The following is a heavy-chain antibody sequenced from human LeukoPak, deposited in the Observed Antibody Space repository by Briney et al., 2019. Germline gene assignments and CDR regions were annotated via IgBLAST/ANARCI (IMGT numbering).Heavy chain of an antibody. CDR1: GYRFSTYW. V-gene: IGHV5-51*01. D-gene: IGHD1-26*01. CDR2: IYPDDSDI. CDR3: ARRKSSANYYVEAFDI. J-gene: IGHJ3*02. Sequence: GESLKISCEGSGYRFSTYWIGWVRQMPGKGLERMGIIYPDDSDIKYSPSFQGQVTISVDVSINTAYLHWSSLKASDTAMYYCARRKSSANYYVEAFDIWGQGTMVTVSS.